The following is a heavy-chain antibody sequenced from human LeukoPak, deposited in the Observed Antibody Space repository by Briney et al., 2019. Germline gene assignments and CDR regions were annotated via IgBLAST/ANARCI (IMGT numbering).Heavy chain of an antibody. J-gene: IGHJ4*02. D-gene: IGHD4-17*01. Sequence: PSETLSLTCAVYGGSFSGYYWSWIRQPPGKGLGWIGEINHSGSTNYNPSLKSRVTISVDTSKNQFSLKLSSVTAADTAVYYCARLDYGDYQDYWGQGTLVTVSS. V-gene: IGHV4-34*01. CDR3: ARLDYGDYQDY. CDR2: INHSGST. CDR1: GGSFSGYY.